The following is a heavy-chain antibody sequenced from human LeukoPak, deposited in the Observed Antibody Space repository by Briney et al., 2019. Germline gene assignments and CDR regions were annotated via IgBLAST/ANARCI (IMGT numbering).Heavy chain of an antibody. CDR1: GFTFSSYW. CDR3: AKELAAVHAFDI. J-gene: IGHJ3*02. D-gene: IGHD6-13*01. CDR2: ISSSSSTI. Sequence: PGGSLRLSCAASGFTFSSYWMHWVRQAPGKGLEWVSYISSSSSTIYYADSVKGRFTISRDNAKNSLYLQMNSLRAEDTAVYYCAKELAAVHAFDIWGQGTMVTVSS. V-gene: IGHV3-48*01.